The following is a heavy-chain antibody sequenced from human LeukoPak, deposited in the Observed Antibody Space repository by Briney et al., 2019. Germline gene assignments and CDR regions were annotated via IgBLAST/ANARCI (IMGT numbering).Heavy chain of an antibody. V-gene: IGHV3-11*01. CDR3: AKQLPTLTFRNYFDY. CDR2: ISSSGSTI. D-gene: IGHD5-18*01. J-gene: IGHJ4*02. CDR1: GFTFSDYY. Sequence: PGGSLRLSCAASGFTFSDYYMSWIRQAPGKGLEWVSYISSSGSTIYYADSVKGRFTISRDNAKNSLYPQMNSLRAEDTAVYYCAKQLPTLTFRNYFDYWGQGILVTVSS.